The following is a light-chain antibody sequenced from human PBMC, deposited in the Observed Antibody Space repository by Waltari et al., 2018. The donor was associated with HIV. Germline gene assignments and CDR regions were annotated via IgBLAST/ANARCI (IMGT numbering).Light chain of an antibody. V-gene: IGLV10-54*01. CDR1: SNNVGFQG. CDR3: SAWDSSLNAWV. Sequence: QAGLTQPPSVSKGLRQTATLTCTGNSNNVGFQGAAWLQQHQGHPPKLLSYRNNNRPSGISGRLSASRSGNTASLTITGLQPEDEADYYCSAWDSSLNAWVFGGGTKLTVL. CDR2: RNN. J-gene: IGLJ3*02.